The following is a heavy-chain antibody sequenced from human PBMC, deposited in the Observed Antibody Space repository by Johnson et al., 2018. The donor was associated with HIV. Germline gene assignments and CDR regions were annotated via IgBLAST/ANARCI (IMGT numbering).Heavy chain of an antibody. CDR3: ARDGGQLRDAFDI. Sequence: APGKGLEWVAVISYDGSNKYYADSVKGRFTISRDNTKNSLYLQMNSLRAEDTALYYCARDGGQLRDAFDIWGQGTMVTVSS. J-gene: IGHJ3*02. CDR2: ISYDGSNK. D-gene: IGHD1-26*01. V-gene: IGHV3-30-3*01.